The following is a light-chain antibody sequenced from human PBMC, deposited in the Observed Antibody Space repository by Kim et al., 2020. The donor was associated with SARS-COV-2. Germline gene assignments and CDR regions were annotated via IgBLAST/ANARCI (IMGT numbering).Light chain of an antibody. Sequence: NFMLTQPHSVSESPGKTVTISCTRSSGSIASNYGQWSQQRPGSAPTTVIFEDNQRPSGVPDRLFGSIDSSSKSASLTVSGLKTEDEADYYCQSVTLFGGGTQLTVL. CDR1: SGSIASNY. CDR2: EDN. J-gene: IGLJ3*02. V-gene: IGLV6-57*03. CDR3: QSVTL.